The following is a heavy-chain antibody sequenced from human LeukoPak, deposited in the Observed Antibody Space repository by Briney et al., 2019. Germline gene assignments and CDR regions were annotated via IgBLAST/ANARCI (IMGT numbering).Heavy chain of an antibody. V-gene: IGHV3-23*01. CDR2: ISGSGGST. J-gene: IGHJ4*02. CDR3: AKAVGAQTYYFDY. D-gene: IGHD1-26*01. CDR1: GFTFSSYA. Sequence: GGSLRLPCAASGFTFSSYAMSWVRQAPGTGLEWVSAISGSGGSTYYADSVKGRFTISRDNSKNTLYLQMNSLRAEDTAVYYCAKAVGAQTYYFDYWGQGTLVTVSS.